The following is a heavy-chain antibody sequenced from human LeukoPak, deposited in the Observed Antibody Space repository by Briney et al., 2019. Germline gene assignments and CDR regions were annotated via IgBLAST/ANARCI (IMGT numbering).Heavy chain of an antibody. Sequence: GGSLRLSCAASGFTFSNYGMHWVRQAPGKALEWLAAIFYDGSNKYYADTVKGRFTISRDNSKNTLYLQVNSLRAEDTAVYYCARDQALYFSYGDYWGQGTLVTVSS. CDR3: ARDQALYFSYGDY. CDR1: GFTFSNYG. CDR2: IFYDGSNK. J-gene: IGHJ4*02. D-gene: IGHD2/OR15-2a*01. V-gene: IGHV3-33*01.